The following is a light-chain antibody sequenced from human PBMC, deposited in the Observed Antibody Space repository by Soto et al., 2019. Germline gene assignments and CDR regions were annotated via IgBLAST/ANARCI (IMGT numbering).Light chain of an antibody. CDR3: QQYYSTPQT. J-gene: IGKJ1*01. V-gene: IGKV4-1*01. CDR1: QSVLYSSNNKNY. CDR2: WAS. Sequence: DIVMTQSPDSLAVSLGERATINCKSSQSVLYSSNNKNYLAWYQQKPGQPPKLLIYWASTRESGVPDRISGSGSGTDFTLTISSLQAEDVAVYYCQQYYSTPQTFGQGPKVDIK.